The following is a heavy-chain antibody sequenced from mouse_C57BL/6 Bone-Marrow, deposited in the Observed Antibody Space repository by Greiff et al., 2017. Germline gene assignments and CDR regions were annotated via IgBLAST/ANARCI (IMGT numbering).Heavy chain of an antibody. CDR3: ESAYGYAWFAY. D-gene: IGHD2-2*01. CDR2: ISNGGGST. J-gene: IGHJ3*01. CDR1: GFTFSDYY. V-gene: IGHV5-12*01. Sequence: EVKLQESGGGLVQPGGSLKLSCAASGFTFSDYYMYWVRQTPEKRLEWVAYISNGGGSTYYPDTVKGRFTISRDNAKNTLYLQMSLLKYEDTAMYYCESAYGYAWFAYGGQGTLVTVS.